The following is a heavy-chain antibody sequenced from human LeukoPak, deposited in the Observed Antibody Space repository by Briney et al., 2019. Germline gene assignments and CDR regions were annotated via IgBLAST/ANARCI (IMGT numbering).Heavy chain of an antibody. J-gene: IGHJ1*01. CDR2: INHGGST. Sequence: SETLSLTCAVYGGSLSAYYWTWIRQPPGKGLEWIGEINHGGSTNYNPSLKSRVTISIDTSRNQFSLKLSSVTAADTAVYYCARYLDYGGNSRVFQHWGQGTLVTVSS. CDR1: GGSLSAYY. V-gene: IGHV4-34*01. CDR3: ARYLDYGGNSRVFQH. D-gene: IGHD4-23*01.